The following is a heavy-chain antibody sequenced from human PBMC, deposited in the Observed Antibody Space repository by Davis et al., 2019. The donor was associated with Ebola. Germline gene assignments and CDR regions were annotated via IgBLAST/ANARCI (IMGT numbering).Heavy chain of an antibody. J-gene: IGHJ6*02. Sequence: GGSLRLSCAASGFSFSSYTMNWVRQAPGKGLEWVSSISSSGNYIYQTDSLKGRFIISRDNAKNSLYLQMNSLRDEDTAVYYCARDDSDIVVVVAASFYYYYGMDVWGQGTTVTVSS. D-gene: IGHD2-15*01. CDR1: GFSFSSYT. V-gene: IGHV3-21*01. CDR2: ISSSGNYI. CDR3: ARDDSDIVVVVAASFYYYYGMDV.